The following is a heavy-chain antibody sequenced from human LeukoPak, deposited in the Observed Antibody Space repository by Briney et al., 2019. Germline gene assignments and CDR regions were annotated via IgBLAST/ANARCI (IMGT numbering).Heavy chain of an antibody. V-gene: IGHV4-34*01. CDR2: INHSGST. CDR3: ARRGVPAAMRGFDI. D-gene: IGHD2-2*01. Sequence: SETLSLTCAVYGGSFSGYYWSWIRQPPGKGLEWIGEINHSGSTNYNPSLKSRVTISVDTSKNQFSLKLSSVTAADTAVYYCARRGVPAAMRGFDIWGQGTMVTVSS. J-gene: IGHJ3*02. CDR1: GGSFSGYY.